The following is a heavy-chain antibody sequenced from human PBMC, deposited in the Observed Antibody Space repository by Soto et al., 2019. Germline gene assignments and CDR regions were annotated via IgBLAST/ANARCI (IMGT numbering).Heavy chain of an antibody. V-gene: IGHV4-59*01. CDR2: LYNAGST. Sequence: SETLSLTCTVSGGSISRYYWSWIRQPPGKGLEWIGYLYNAGSTIYNPSLKSRVTISVDMSQNQFSLKLSSVTAADTAVYYCARAEVRSAMYGMDVWGQGTTVTVSS. D-gene: IGHD5-18*01. CDR3: ARAEVRSAMYGMDV. J-gene: IGHJ6*02. CDR1: GGSISRYY.